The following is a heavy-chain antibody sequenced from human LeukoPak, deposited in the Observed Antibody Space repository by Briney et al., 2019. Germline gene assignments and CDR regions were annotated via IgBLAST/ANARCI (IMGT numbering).Heavy chain of an antibody. CDR3: ATVYYNDSSDAFDI. CDR2: INHSGST. CDR1: GGSFSGYY. J-gene: IGHJ3*02. Sequence: SETLSLTCAVYGGSFSGYYWSWIRQPPGKGLEWIGEINHSGSTNYNPSLKSRVTISVDTSKNQFSLKLSSVTAADTAVYYCATVYYNDSSDAFDIWGQGTMVTVSS. V-gene: IGHV4-34*01. D-gene: IGHD3-22*01.